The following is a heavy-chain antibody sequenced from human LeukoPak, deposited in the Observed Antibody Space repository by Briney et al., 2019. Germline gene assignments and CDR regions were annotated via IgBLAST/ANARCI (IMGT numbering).Heavy chain of an antibody. D-gene: IGHD1-26*01. Sequence: GGSLRLSCAASGFTVSSNYMSWVRQAPGKGVEWVSVIYSGGSTYYADSAKGRLTISRHNSKNTLYLQMNSLRAEDTAVYYCARDLSVGATRDYWGQGTLITVSS. V-gene: IGHV3-53*04. J-gene: IGHJ4*02. CDR1: GFTVSSNY. CDR2: IYSGGST. CDR3: ARDLSVGATRDY.